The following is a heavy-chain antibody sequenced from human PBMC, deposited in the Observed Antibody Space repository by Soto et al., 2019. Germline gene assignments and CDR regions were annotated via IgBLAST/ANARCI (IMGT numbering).Heavy chain of an antibody. V-gene: IGHV3-73*01. CDR1: GFTYSDLP. Sequence: GGSLRLSCAASGFTYSDLPVDWVRQASGKGLEWVGRIRGKRDSYATTYGESVEGRSTISRDDSKKTAYLQMDSLRTEDTAVYFCAHIRGWGQGTLVTVSS. CDR3: AHIRG. J-gene: IGHJ4*02. D-gene: IGHD2-21*01. CDR2: IRGKRDSYAT.